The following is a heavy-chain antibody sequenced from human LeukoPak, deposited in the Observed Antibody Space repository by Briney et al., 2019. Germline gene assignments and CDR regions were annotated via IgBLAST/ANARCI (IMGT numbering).Heavy chain of an antibody. CDR3: AKDHRTAVPGTDFDY. V-gene: IGHV3-23*01. CDR2: ISGSGGRT. Sequence: PGGSLRLSCAASGFTFSSYGMSWVRQAPGKGLEWVSGISGSGGRTYYADSVKGRFTLSRDNSKNTLFLQVNSLRAEDTAMYYCAKDHRTAVPGTDFDYWGQGTLVTVSS. J-gene: IGHJ4*02. D-gene: IGHD6-19*01. CDR1: GFTFSSYG.